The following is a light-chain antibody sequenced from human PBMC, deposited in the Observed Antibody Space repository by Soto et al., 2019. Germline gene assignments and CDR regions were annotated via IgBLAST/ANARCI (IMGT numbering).Light chain of an antibody. CDR2: AAS. Sequence: DIQMTQSPSSLSVSIGDRVTITCRASQGIFNYLAWYQKKPGQVPKLLIYAASTLQSGVPSRFSGSGSGTDFTLTISGLLPEDVATYYCQKYNSDPRTFGPGTKVEIK. J-gene: IGKJ1*01. V-gene: IGKV1-27*01. CDR1: QGIFNY. CDR3: QKYNSDPRT.